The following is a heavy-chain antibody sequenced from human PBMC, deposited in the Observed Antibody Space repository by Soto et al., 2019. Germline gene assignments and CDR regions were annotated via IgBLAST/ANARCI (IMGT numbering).Heavy chain of an antibody. CDR3: ARADYYGSGSYYNVNAFDI. CDR1: GGTFSSYA. V-gene: IGHV1-69*01. D-gene: IGHD3-10*01. CDR2: IIPIFGTA. J-gene: IGHJ3*02. Sequence: QVQLVQSGAEVKKPGSSVKVSCKASGGTFSSYAISWVRQAPGQGLEWMGGIIPIFGTANYAQKFQGRVTITADESTSSAYMELSSLRSEDTAVYYCARADYYGSGSYYNVNAFDIWGQGTMVTVSS.